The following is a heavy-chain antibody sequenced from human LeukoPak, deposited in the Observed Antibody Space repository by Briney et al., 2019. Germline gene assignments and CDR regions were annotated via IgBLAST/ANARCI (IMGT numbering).Heavy chain of an antibody. D-gene: IGHD3-10*01. Sequence: GRSLRLSCAASGFTFDDYAMHWVRQAPGKGLEWVSGISWNSGSIGYADSVKGRSTISRDNAKNSLYLQMNSLRAEDTALYYCAKVGLYGSGSHFDYWGQGNLVTVSS. J-gene: IGHJ4*02. V-gene: IGHV3-9*01. CDR2: ISWNSGSI. CDR1: GFTFDDYA. CDR3: AKVGLYGSGSHFDY.